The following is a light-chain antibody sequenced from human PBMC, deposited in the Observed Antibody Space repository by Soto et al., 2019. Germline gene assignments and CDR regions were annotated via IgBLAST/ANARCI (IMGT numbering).Light chain of an antibody. J-gene: IGLJ1*01. Sequence: HSALTQPPSATGTPGQRVTISCSGSSSYIGSKYVYWYQQLPGTAPKLLIYRNDQRPSRISDRFSGSKSGTSASLAISGLRSEDEADYYCAAWDDSLSGYVFGTGTKVPVL. CDR3: AAWDDSLSGYV. CDR2: RND. CDR1: SSYIGSKY. V-gene: IGLV1-47*01.